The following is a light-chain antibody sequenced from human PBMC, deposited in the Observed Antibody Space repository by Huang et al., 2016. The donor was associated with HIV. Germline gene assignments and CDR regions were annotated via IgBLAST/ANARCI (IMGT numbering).Light chain of an antibody. V-gene: IGKV3-15*01. J-gene: IGKJ1*01. CDR3: QHYNNWPPRT. CDR1: QSISNN. Sequence: ETVMTQSPATLSASPGERITLSCRASQSISNNLAWYQQKPGQVPRLLIYGASTRASGIPARFSGSGSGTDFTLTISSLQSEDSAVYYCQHYNNWPPRTFGRGTKVEIK. CDR2: GAS.